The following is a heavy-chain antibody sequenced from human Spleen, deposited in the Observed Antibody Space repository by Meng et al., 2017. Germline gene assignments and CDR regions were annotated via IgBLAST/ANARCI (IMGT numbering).Heavy chain of an antibody. D-gene: IGHD4-11*01. CDR3: VPRTTYFDS. J-gene: IGHJ4*02. CDR2: ISSTGGAT. Sequence: EVQLLESGGGWVQPGGSLRLSCAASGFTFSSYAMSWVRQAPGKGLEWVSTISSTGGATYYADSVKGRLTISRDNSKNTLYLQMNSLRAEDTAVYYCVPRTTYFDSWGLGTLVTVSS. CDR1: GFTFSSYA. V-gene: IGHV3-23*01.